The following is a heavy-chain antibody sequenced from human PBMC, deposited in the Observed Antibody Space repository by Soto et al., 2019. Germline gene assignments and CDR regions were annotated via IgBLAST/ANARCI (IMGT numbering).Heavy chain of an antibody. J-gene: IGHJ4*02. D-gene: IGHD3-16*02. CDR2: IYYSGST. V-gene: IGHV4-31*03. Sequence: PSETLSLTCTVSGGSISSGGYYWSWIRQHPGKGLEWIGYIYYSGSTYYNPSLKSRVTISVDTSKNQFSLKLSSVTAADTAVYYCARGADYVWGSYRPYYFDYWGQGTLVTVSS. CDR3: ARGADYVWGSYRPYYFDY. CDR1: GGSISSGGYY.